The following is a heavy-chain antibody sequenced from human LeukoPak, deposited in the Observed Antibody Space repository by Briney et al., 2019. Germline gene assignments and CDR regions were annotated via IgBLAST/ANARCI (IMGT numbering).Heavy chain of an antibody. CDR1: GYTFVSYG. D-gene: IGHD1-1*01. Sequence: ASVKVSRKASGYTFVSYGITWVRQAPEQGLEWMGWVFTYNGDTRYAQKFQGRVTMTTDTSKSTIYMELRSLTSDDTGVYYCARGKEREPSEYWGQGTLVSVSS. J-gene: IGHJ4*02. CDR2: VFTYNGDT. V-gene: IGHV1-18*04. CDR3: ARGKEREPSEY.